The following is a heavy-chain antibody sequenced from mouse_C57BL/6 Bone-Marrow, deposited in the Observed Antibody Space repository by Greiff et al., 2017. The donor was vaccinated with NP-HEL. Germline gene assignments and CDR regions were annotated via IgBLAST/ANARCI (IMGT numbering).Heavy chain of an antibody. J-gene: IGHJ1*03. Sequence: EVKLMESGGGLVQPGGSMKLSCAASGFTFSDAWMDWVRQSPEKGLEWVAEIRNKANNHATYYAESVKGRFTISRDDSKSSVYLQMNSLRAEDTGIYYCTRGDSNSYWYFDVWGTGTTVTVSS. V-gene: IGHV6-6*01. CDR2: IRNKANNHAT. D-gene: IGHD2-5*01. CDR1: GFTFSDAW. CDR3: TRGDSNSYWYFDV.